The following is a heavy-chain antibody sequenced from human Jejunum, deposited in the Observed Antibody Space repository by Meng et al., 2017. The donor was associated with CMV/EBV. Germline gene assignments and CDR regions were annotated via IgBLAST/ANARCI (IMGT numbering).Heavy chain of an antibody. D-gene: IGHD4-23*01. J-gene: IGHJ4*02. CDR3: AKRSGYGANSFFDY. V-gene: IGHV3-23*01. CDR2: ISGSGSST. Sequence: GFTVSNCAMSWVRQAPGTGLEWVSTISGSGSSTYYADSVKGRFTISRDNSKNTLYLQLNSLRAGDTAVYYCAKRSGYGANSFFDYWGQGTLVTVSS. CDR1: GFTVSNCA.